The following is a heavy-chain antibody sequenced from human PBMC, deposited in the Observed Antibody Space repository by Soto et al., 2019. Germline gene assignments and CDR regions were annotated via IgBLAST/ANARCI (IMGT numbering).Heavy chain of an antibody. J-gene: IGHJ3*01. V-gene: IGHV3-30*14. Sequence: QMQLVESGGGVVQPGRSLRLSCAASGFTFGAYTMHWVGPAPGKGLEWVAVISYDGNSERYTDPVKGRFTISRDNSKSTMYLQMNSLRAEATAVYYCARDGYSGRSDGFDVGGQGTMVTVSS. CDR2: ISYDGNSE. CDR3: ARDGYSGRSDGFDV. D-gene: IGHD1-26*01. CDR1: GFTFGAYT.